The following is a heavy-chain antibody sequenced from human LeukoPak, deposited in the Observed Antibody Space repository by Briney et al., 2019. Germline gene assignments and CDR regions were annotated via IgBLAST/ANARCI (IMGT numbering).Heavy chain of an antibody. Sequence: GASVKVSCKVSGYTLTELSMHWVRQAPGKGLEWMGGFDPEDGETIYAQKFQGRVTMTEDTSTDTAYMELSSLRSEDTAVYYCATDPFGHYDILTGYVPWGQGTLVTVSS. CDR3: ATDPFGHYDILTGYVP. CDR1: GYTLTELS. V-gene: IGHV1-24*01. CDR2: FDPEDGET. J-gene: IGHJ5*02. D-gene: IGHD3-9*01.